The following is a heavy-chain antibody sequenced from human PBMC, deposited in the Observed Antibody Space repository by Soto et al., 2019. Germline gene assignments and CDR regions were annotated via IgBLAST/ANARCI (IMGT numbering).Heavy chain of an antibody. V-gene: IGHV3-23*01. CDR1: GFTFGDYA. Sequence: PGGSLRLTCTASGFTFGDYAMSWVRQAPGKGLEWVSTVTGGGHATYNADSVHGRFTISRDNAKNTLYLQMNNLRAEDTAIYYCASTSGDLDVYGIDLWGPGTTVTVSS. CDR3: ASTSGDLDVYGIDL. J-gene: IGHJ6*02. D-gene: IGHD1-26*01. CDR2: VTGGGHAT.